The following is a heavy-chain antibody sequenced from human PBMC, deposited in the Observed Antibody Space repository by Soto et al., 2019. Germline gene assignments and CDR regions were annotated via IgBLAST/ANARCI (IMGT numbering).Heavy chain of an antibody. CDR1: GFTFSTYA. J-gene: IGHJ4*02. V-gene: IGHV3-23*05. D-gene: IGHD5-18*01. CDR3: AKGGYNYGLLFDC. CDR2: IDNSGGIT. Sequence: PGGSLRLSCAASGFTFSTYAMSWVRQAPGKGLEWVSTIDNSGGITYYADSVKGRFTMSRDNSKNTLYLQMNSLRAEDTAVYYCAKGGYNYGLLFDCRGQGTLVTVSS.